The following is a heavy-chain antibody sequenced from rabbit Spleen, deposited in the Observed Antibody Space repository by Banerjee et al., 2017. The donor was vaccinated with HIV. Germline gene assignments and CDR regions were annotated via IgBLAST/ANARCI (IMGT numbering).Heavy chain of an antibody. CDR3: AREDRNNGWGGCFNL. V-gene: IGHV1S40*01. CDR2: IYTGSSTT. Sequence: QSLEESGGGLVKPGGTLTLTCKASGIDFSSSYWMCWVRQAPGKGLVWIGCIYTGSSTTYYAGWAKGRFTISKTSSTTVDLKMTSLTAADTAAYFCAREDRNNGWGGCFNLWGQGTLVTVS. D-gene: IGHD4-1*01. CDR1: GIDFSSSYW. J-gene: IGHJ4*01.